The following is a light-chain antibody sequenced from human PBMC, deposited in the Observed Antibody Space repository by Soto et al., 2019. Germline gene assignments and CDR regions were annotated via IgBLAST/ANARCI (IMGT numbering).Light chain of an antibody. J-gene: IGKJ1*01. CDR1: QSISSW. CDR2: DAS. Sequence: DIHMTQSPSTLSASLGYSVTITCRASQSISSWLAWYQQKPGKAPKLLIYDASSLESGVPSRFSGSGSGTEFTLTISSLQPDDFATYYCQQYNSYWTFGQGTKVDIK. V-gene: IGKV1-5*01. CDR3: QQYNSYWT.